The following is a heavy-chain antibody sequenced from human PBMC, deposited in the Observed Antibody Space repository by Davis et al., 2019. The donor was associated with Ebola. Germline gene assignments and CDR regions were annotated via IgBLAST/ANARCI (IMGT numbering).Heavy chain of an antibody. V-gene: IGHV3-30*07. CDR3: ARLGNDHGFVTWFDP. Sequence: DSVKGRFTISRDNSKNTLYLQMNSLRAEDTAVYYCARLGNDHGFVTWFDPWGQGTLVTVSS. D-gene: IGHD4-17*01. J-gene: IGHJ5*02.